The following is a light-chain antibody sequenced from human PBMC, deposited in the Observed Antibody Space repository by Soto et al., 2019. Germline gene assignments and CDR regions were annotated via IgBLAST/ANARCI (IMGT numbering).Light chain of an antibody. J-gene: IGLJ2*01. CDR3: QSYDSSLSEGV. CDR2: DVT. Sequence: QSALTQPRSVSGSPGQSVTISCTGTSSDVGGYNYVSWYQQHPGKAPKLMIYDVTKRPSGVPDRFSGSRSGTSASLAITGLQAEDEADYYCQSYDSSLSEGVFGGGTKLTVL. CDR1: SSDVGGYNY. V-gene: IGLV2-11*01.